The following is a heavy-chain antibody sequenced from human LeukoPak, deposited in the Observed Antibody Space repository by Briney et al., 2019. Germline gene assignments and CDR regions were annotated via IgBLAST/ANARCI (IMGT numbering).Heavy chain of an antibody. CDR2: INPNSGGT. J-gene: IGHJ4*02. V-gene: IGHV1-2*02. D-gene: IGHD6-19*01. Sequence: GASVKVSCKASGYTFTGYYMHWVRQAPGQGLEWMGWINPNSGGTKYAQKFQGRVTMTRDTSNSTAYMELSRLRSDDTAVYYCADEFGLKWLADWGQGTLVTVSS. CDR3: ADEFGLKWLAD. CDR1: GYTFTGYY.